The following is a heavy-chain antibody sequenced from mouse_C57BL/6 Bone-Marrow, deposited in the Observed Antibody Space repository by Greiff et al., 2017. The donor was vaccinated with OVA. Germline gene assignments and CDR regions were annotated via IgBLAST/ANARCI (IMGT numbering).Heavy chain of an antibody. CDR2: IRSKSNNYAT. V-gene: IGHV10-1*01. D-gene: IGHD2-1*01. CDR1: GFSFNTYA. CDR3: VRERLLWDWYFDV. J-gene: IGHJ1*03. Sequence: EVHLVESGGGLVQPKGSLKLSCAASGFSFNTYAMNWVRQAPGKGLEWVARIRSKSNNYATYYADSVKDRFTISRDDSESMLYLQMNNLKTEDTAMYYCVRERLLWDWYFDVWGTGTTVTVSS.